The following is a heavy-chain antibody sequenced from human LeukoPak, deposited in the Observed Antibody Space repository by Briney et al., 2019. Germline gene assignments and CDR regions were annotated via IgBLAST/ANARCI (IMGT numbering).Heavy chain of an antibody. CDR3: ARPGEAASGSLLFFYDS. D-gene: IGHD6-13*01. V-gene: IGHV4-39*01. CDR1: GGSVGGRNYC. CDR2: FYYSGNI. Sequence: TSETLSLTCTVSGGSVGGRNYCWAWIRQSPGKGLEWIGCFYYSGNIYYNPSLKSRITISVDASKNLFSLKLTSLTAADTAVYYCARPGEAASGSLLFFYDSWGQGTLVTVSS. J-gene: IGHJ5*01.